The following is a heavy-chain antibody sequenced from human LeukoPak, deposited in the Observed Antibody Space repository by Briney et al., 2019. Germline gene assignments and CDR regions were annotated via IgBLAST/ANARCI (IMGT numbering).Heavy chain of an antibody. CDR2: ISSSSSYI. D-gene: IGHD3-22*01. V-gene: IGHV3-21*01. CDR1: GSTFSSYS. J-gene: IGHJ4*02. CDR3: ARIYDSSGYYRYYFDY. Sequence: GGSLRLSCAASGSTFSSYSMNWVRQAPGKGLEWVSSISSSSSYIYYADSVEGRFTISRDNAKNSLYLQMNSLRAEDTAVYYCARIYDSSGYYRYYFDYWGQGTLVTVSS.